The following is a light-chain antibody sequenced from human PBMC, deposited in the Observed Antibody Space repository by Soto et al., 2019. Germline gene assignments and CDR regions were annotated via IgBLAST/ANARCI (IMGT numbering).Light chain of an antibody. CDR3: QHYNSYSEA. V-gene: IGKV1D-16*01. CDR1: QDLSSW. CDR2: AAS. J-gene: IGKJ1*01. Sequence: DIQMTQSPSSVSASVGDRVTITCRASQDLSSWLAWYQQKPGKAPKLLISAASSLQSGVPSRFSGSGSGTDFTLTISSLQPDDFATYYCQHYNSYSEAFGQGTKVDIK.